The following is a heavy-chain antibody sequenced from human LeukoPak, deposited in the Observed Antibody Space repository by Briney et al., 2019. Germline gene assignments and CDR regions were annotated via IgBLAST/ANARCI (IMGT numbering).Heavy chain of an antibody. CDR2: ISHDGSNT. D-gene: IGHD4-11*01. V-gene: IGHV3-30-3*01. CDR1: GFTFSNHA. J-gene: IGHJ3*02. Sequence: GRSLRLSRAASGFTFSNHAMHWVRQAPGKGLKWVAVISHDGSNTYYGDSVKGRFTISRDNSKNTLDLQMNSLRAEDTAVYYCARETVTNHDAVDICGQGAMVTVSS. CDR3: ARETVTNHDAVDI.